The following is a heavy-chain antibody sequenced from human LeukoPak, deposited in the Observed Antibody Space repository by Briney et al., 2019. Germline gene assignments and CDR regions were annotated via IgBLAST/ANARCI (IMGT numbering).Heavy chain of an antibody. CDR2: ISADSGNT. J-gene: IGHJ4*02. V-gene: IGHV1-18*01. CDR1: GYIFSSYS. D-gene: IGHD6-13*01. Sequence: ASVKVSCKASGYIFSSYSISWVRQAPGQGLEWIGWISADSGNTNYAQMLQGRVTMTTDTSTSTAYMELRGLRSDDTAVYYCARVGYSSSWYDDYWGQGTLVTVSS. CDR3: ARVGYSSSWYDDY.